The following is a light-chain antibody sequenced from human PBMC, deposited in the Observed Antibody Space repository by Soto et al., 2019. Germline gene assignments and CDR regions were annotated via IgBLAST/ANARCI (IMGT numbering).Light chain of an antibody. J-gene: IGKJ5*01. CDR3: QQYDNLIT. CDR2: DAS. CDR1: QSTSSY. V-gene: IGKV1-33*01. Sequence: IQMTQSPSTLSASVGDRFTITCRASQSTSSYLAWYQQKPGKAPKLLIYDASNLETGVPSRFSGSGSGTDFTFTISSLQPEDIATYYCQQYDNLITFGQGTRLEIK.